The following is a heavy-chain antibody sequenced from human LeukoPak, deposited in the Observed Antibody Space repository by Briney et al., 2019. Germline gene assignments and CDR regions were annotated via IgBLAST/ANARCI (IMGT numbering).Heavy chain of an antibody. J-gene: IGHJ4*02. Sequence: GRSLRLSCAASGFTLSIYGMHWVRQVPGKGLELVAVIWYDGSNKYYADSVKGRFTISRDNSKNTLYLQMNSLRAEDTAVYYCARSYCSSTSCYADYWGQGTLVTVSS. CDR1: GFTLSIYG. D-gene: IGHD2-2*01. CDR2: IWYDGSNK. V-gene: IGHV3-33*01. CDR3: ARSYCSSTSCYADY.